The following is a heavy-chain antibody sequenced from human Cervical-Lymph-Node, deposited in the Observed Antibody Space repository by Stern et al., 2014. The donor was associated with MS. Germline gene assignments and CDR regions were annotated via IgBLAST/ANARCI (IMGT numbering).Heavy chain of an antibody. CDR2: IYPDDSDA. D-gene: IGHD2-15*01. V-gene: IGHV5-51*01. CDR1: GYNFAKYW. Sequence: VQLVQSGAVVKKPGESLKISCTASGYNFAKYWIAWVRQMPGKGLDYVGMIYPDDSDARYGPSFQGQVTISADKSVNPAYLQWSSLQASDTAIYYCARRTCAGGRCYAEDWFDPWGQGTLVTVSS. J-gene: IGHJ5*02. CDR3: ARRTCAGGRCYAEDWFDP.